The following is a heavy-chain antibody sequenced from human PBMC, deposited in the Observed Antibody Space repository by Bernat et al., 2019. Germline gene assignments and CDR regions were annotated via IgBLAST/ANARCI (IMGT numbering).Heavy chain of an antibody. CDR1: GFTFSSYG. J-gene: IGHJ4*02. V-gene: IGHV3-33*01. D-gene: IGHD5-12*01. CDR3: ARINSGYDWVDY. Sequence: QVQLVESGGGVVQPGRSLRLSCAASGFTFSSYGMHWVRQAPGKGLEWVAVIWYDGSNKYYADSVKGRFTISRDNSKNTLYLQMNSLRAEDTAVYYCARINSGYDWVDYWGQGTLVTVSS. CDR2: IWYDGSNK.